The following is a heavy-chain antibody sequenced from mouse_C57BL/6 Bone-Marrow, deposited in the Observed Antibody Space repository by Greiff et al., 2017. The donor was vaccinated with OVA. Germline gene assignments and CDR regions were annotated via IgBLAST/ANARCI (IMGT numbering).Heavy chain of an antibody. V-gene: IGHV1-47*01. CDR3: ARRGGWLSQSFDY. CDR2: FHPYNDDT. Sequence: VHVVESGAELVKPGASVKMSCKASGYTFTTYPIEWMKQNHGKSLEWIGNFHPYNDDTKYNEKFKGKATLTVEKSSSTVYLELSRLTSDDSAVYYGARRGGWLSQSFDYGGQGTTLTVSS. D-gene: IGHD2-3*01. J-gene: IGHJ2*01. CDR1: GYTFTTYP.